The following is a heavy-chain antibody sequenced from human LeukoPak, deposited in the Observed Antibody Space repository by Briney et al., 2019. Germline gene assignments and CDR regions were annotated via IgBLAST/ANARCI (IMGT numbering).Heavy chain of an antibody. D-gene: IGHD4-23*01. Sequence: ASVKVSCKASGYTFTGYYMHWVRQAPGQGLEWMGWINPNSGGTNYAQKFQGRVTMTRDTSISTAYMELSRVRSDDTAVYYCARGDYGGNSEFDYWGQGTLVTVSS. J-gene: IGHJ4*02. CDR3: ARGDYGGNSEFDY. CDR2: INPNSGGT. CDR1: GYTFTGYY. V-gene: IGHV1-2*02.